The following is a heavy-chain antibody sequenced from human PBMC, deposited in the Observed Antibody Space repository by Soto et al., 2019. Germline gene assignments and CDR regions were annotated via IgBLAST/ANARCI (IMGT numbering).Heavy chain of an antibody. Sequence: EVQLVESGGDLIQPGGSLRLSCAASGFTFSDYSMNWVRQAPGKGLEWISYISPDNIYYADSVRGRFTISRDNAKNSLCLQMNSLTAGDTAVYYFVRDLNYAFDSWGQGTLVTVSS. CDR3: VRDLNYAFDS. D-gene: IGHD1-7*01. V-gene: IGHV3-48*01. J-gene: IGHJ4*02. CDR2: ISPDNI. CDR1: GFTFSDYS.